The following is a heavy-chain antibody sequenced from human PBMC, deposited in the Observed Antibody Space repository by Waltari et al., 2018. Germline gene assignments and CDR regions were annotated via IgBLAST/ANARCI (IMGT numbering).Heavy chain of an antibody. CDR2: IYTSGTP. CDR1: GGSISSYY. CDR3: ARQGYCSGGRPCGFDY. Sequence: QVQLQESGPGLVKPSETLSLTCTVSGGSISSYYWSWIRQPAGKGLGWIGRIYTSGTPNYHPSLKSRVTMSVDTSKNQFSLKLSSVTAADTAVYYCARQGYCSGGRPCGFDYWGQGTLVTVSS. D-gene: IGHD2-15*01. V-gene: IGHV4-4*07. J-gene: IGHJ4*02.